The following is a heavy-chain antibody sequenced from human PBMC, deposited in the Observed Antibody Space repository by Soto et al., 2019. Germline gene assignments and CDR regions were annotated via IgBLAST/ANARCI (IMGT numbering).Heavy chain of an antibody. Sequence: QVQLVESGGGVVQPGRSLRLSCAASGFTFSSYAMHWVRQAPGKGLEWVAGISYDGSNKYYADSVKGRFTISRDNSKNTLYLQMNSLSAEDTAVYYCARAYEGDYFDYWGQGTLVTVSS. D-gene: IGHD3-16*01. V-gene: IGHV3-30-3*01. CDR2: ISYDGSNK. CDR1: GFTFSSYA. CDR3: ARAYEGDYFDY. J-gene: IGHJ4*02.